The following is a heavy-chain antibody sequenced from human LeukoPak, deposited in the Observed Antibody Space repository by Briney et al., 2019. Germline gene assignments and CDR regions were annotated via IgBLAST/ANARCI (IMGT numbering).Heavy chain of an antibody. CDR2: ISTDAGET. Sequence: GGSLRLSCAASGFTFSNAWMSWVRQAPGKGLEWVSAISTDAGETHYADSVKGRFTISRDNSKNTVSLQMSSLRAEDTALYYCAKGSGNGYGSGPFDYWGQGTLVTVSS. D-gene: IGHD3-10*01. CDR3: AKGSGNGYGSGPFDY. CDR1: GFTFSNAW. V-gene: IGHV3-23*01. J-gene: IGHJ4*02.